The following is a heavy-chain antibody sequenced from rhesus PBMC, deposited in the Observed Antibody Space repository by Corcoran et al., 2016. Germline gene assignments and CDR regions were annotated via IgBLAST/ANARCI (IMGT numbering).Heavy chain of an antibody. V-gene: IGHV1-111*02. CDR2: VDTEDGEA. CDR3: ATMVYCTGSGCGY. Sequence: EVQLVQSGAEVKKPGASVKISCKASGYTFTDYYLHWVRQDPAKGLDWMGRVDTEDGEARHAQKFQTRVTITADTSTDPAYMELSSLGSEETAVYCCATMVYCTGSGCGYWGQGVLVTVSS. CDR1: GYTFTDYY. D-gene: IGHD2-21*01. J-gene: IGHJ4*01.